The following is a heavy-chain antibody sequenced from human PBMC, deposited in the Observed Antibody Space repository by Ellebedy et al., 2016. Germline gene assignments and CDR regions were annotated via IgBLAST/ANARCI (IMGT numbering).Heavy chain of an antibody. J-gene: IGHJ4*02. V-gene: IGHV3-48*03. CDR3: ATTSDDFWSGYYDY. CDR1: KFTFSSYE. CDR2: ISNSGTTI. D-gene: IGHD3-3*01. Sequence: LSLTCAASKFTFSSYEMNWVRQAPGKGLEWVSYISNSGTTIYYADSVKGRFIISRDNTKNSLYLQMNSLRAEDTAAYYCATTSDDFWSGYYDYWGQGILVTVSS.